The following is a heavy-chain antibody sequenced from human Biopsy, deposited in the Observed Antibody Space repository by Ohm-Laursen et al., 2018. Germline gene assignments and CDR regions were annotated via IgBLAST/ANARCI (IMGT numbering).Heavy chain of an antibody. D-gene: IGHD3-10*01. Sequence: SLRLSCTASGLTFDDYAMHWVRQAPGKGLEWVSGISWNSDFIGYADSVKGRFTISRDNAKRSLYLQMNSLRVEGTAFYYCVKAAYGSGTYHPLDYWGQGTLVTVSS. V-gene: IGHV3-9*01. J-gene: IGHJ4*02. CDR3: VKAAYGSGTYHPLDY. CDR2: ISWNSDFI. CDR1: GLTFDDYA.